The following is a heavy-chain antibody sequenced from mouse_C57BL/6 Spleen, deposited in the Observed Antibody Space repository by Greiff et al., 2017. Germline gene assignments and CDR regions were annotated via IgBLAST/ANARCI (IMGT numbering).Heavy chain of an antibody. CDR3: ARNDYDSHWYFDV. J-gene: IGHJ1*03. Sequence: EVKLMESGPGLAKPSQTLSLTCSVTGYSITSDYWNWIRKFPGNKLEYMGYISYSGSTYYNPSLKSRISITRDTSKNQYYLQLNSVTTEDTATYYCARNDYDSHWYFDVWGTGTTVTVSS. D-gene: IGHD2-4*01. CDR1: GYSITSDY. V-gene: IGHV3-8*01. CDR2: ISYSGST.